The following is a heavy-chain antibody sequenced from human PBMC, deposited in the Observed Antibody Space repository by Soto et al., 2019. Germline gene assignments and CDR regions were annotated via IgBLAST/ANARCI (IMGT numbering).Heavy chain of an antibody. CDR1: GGTFSSYA. CDR2: IIPIFGTA. Sequence: ASVKVSCKASGGTFSSYAISWVRQAPGQGLEWMGGIIPIFGTANYAQKFQGRVTITADESTSTAYMELSSLRSEDTAVYYCARDLLHCSSTSCYFDYRGQGTLVTVSS. V-gene: IGHV1-69*13. D-gene: IGHD2-2*01. J-gene: IGHJ4*02. CDR3: ARDLLHCSSTSCYFDY.